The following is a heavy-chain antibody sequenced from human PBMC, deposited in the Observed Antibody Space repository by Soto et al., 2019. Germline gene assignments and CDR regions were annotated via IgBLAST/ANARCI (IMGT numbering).Heavy chain of an antibody. D-gene: IGHD3-10*01. CDR3: AKKVNSGSGSQYFDY. CDR1: GFTFSSYS. Sequence: LGGSLRLSCVASGFTFSSYSMSWVRQAPGKGLEWVSGFRAGGDDGTTYYADSVKGRFTISRDNSKNTLFLQMNSLRAEDTAIYYCAKKVNSGSGSQYFDYFGQGTLGTV. CDR2: FRAGGDDGTT. V-gene: IGHV3-23*01. J-gene: IGHJ4*02.